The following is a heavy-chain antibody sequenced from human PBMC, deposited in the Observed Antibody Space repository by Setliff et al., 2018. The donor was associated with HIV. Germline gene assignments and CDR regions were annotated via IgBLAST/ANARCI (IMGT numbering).Heavy chain of an antibody. CDR1: GYTFISYG. D-gene: IGHD3-9*01. CDR3: AREHDTLTGYSFDY. J-gene: IGHJ4*02. Sequence: ASVKVSCKTSGYTFISYGVTWVRQVPGQGLEWVGWISTYNGNTNYAQKFQGRVTMTTDTSTSAAYLALRSLRSEDTAVYYCAREHDTLTGYSFDYWGQGTLVTVSS. CDR2: ISTYNGNT. V-gene: IGHV1-18*01.